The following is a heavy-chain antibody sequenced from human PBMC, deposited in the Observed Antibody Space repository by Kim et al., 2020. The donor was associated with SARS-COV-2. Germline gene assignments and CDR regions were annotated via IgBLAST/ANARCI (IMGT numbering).Heavy chain of an antibody. J-gene: IGHJ4*02. CDR2: IYYSGST. Sequence: SETLSLTCTVSGGSVSSGIYYWSWIRQPPGKGLEWIGDIYYSGSTNCNPSLKSRVTISVDTSRNQFSLKLSSVTAADTAVYYCAREGYYSGSWSYRYFDYWGQGTLVTVSS. V-gene: IGHV4-61*01. CDR1: GGSVSSGIYY. CDR3: AREGYYSGSWSYRYFDY. D-gene: IGHD3-10*01.